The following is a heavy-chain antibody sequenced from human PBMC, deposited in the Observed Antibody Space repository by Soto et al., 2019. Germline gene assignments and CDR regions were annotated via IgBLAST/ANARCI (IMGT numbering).Heavy chain of an antibody. D-gene: IGHD2-2*01. J-gene: IGHJ6*02. CDR3: ARDGDEDIVVVPAALSSYGMDV. CDR1: GFTFSSYA. V-gene: IGHV3-30-3*01. Sequence: GGSLRLSCAASGFTFSSYAMHWVRQAPGKGLEWVAVILYDGSNKYYADSVKGRFTISRDNSKNTLYLQMNSLRAEDTAVYYCARDGDEDIVVVPAALSSYGMDVWGQGTTVTVSS. CDR2: ILYDGSNK.